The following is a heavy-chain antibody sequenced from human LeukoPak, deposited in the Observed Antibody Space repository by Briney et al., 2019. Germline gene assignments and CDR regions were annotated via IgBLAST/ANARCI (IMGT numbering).Heavy chain of an antibody. CDR3: ARVQGYCSSTSCYPDTNFDY. D-gene: IGHD2-2*01. V-gene: IGHV1-2*02. CDR1: GYTFTGYY. Sequence: ASVKVSCKASGYTFTGYYMHWVRQAPGQGLEWMGWINPNSGGTNYAQKFQGRVTMTRDTSISTAYMELSRLRSDDTAVYYCARVQGYCSSTSCYPDTNFDYWGQGTPVTVSS. CDR2: INPNSGGT. J-gene: IGHJ4*02.